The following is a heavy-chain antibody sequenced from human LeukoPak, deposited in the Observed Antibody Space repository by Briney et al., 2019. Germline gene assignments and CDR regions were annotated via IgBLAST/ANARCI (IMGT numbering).Heavy chain of an antibody. D-gene: IGHD6-19*01. V-gene: IGHV3-23*01. CDR3: AKSNRIAVAGTFG. Sequence: PGGSLRLSCAASGFTFSSYAMSWVRQAPGKGLEWVSAICGSGGSTYYAHSVKGPFTISRDNSRNTMYLQMNSLRAEDTAVYYCAKSNRIAVAGTFGGGQGTLVTVSS. CDR1: GFTFSSYA. CDR2: ICGSGGST. J-gene: IGHJ4*02.